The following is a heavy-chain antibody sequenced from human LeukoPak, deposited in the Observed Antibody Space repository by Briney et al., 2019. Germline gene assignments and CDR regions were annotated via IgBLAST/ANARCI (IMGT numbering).Heavy chain of an antibody. Sequence: ASVTVSCTASGYTFITYGMSWLRQAPGQGLEWMGWISAYNGHTNYAQTFQIRVTITTDTSTNTAYMQLSSLTSDDTAVYYCARNCSGYICKNYYGMDVGGQGTTATV. CDR2: ISAYNGHT. CDR1: GYTFITYG. D-gene: IGHD2-15*01. CDR3: ARNCSGYICKNYYGMDV. V-gene: IGHV1-18*01. J-gene: IGHJ6*02.